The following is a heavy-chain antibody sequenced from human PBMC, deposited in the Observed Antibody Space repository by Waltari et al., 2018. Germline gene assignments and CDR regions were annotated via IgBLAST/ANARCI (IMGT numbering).Heavy chain of an antibody. D-gene: IGHD1-26*01. CDR1: GYTFTSYA. CDR3: ARGPGEWGYYFDY. Sequence: QVQLVQSGAEVKKPGASVKVSCKASGYTFTSYAMHWVRQAPGQRLEWMGWINAGNGNTKYSQKFQGRVTITRDTSASTAYMELSSLRSEDTAVYYCARGPGEWGYYFDYWGQGTLVTVSS. J-gene: IGHJ4*02. CDR2: INAGNGNT. V-gene: IGHV1-3*01.